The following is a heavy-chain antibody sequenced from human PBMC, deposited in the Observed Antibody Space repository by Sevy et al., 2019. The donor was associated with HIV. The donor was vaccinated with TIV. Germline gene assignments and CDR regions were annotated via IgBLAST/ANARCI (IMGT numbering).Heavy chain of an antibody. D-gene: IGHD4-17*01. CDR1: GFSFSSYE. V-gene: IGHV3-30*18. CDR2: ISYDGSNK. Sequence: GGSLRLSCAASGFSFSSYEMNWVRQAPGKGLEWVAVISYDGSNKYYADSVKGRFTISRDNSKNTLYLQMNSLRAEDTAVYYCAKDHRTATVTTHYYYYYGMDVWGQGTTVTVSS. CDR3: AKDHRTATVTTHYYYYYGMDV. J-gene: IGHJ6*02.